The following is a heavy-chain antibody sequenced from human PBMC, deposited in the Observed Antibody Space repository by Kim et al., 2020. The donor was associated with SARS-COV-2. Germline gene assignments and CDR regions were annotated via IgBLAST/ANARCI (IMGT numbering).Heavy chain of an antibody. CDR1: GFTFSSYS. J-gene: IGHJ4*02. CDR2: ISSSSSYI. CDR3: ARDGQWGSGAPFDY. Sequence: GGSLRLSCAASGFTFSSYSMNWVRQAPGKGLEWVSSISSSSSYIYYADSVKGRFTISRDNAKNSLYLQMNSLRAEDTAVYYCARDGQWGSGAPFDYWGQGTLVTVSS. V-gene: IGHV3-21*01. D-gene: IGHD2-15*01.